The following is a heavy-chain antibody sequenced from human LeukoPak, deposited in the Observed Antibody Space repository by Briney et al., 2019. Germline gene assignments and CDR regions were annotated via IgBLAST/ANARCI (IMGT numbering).Heavy chain of an antibody. D-gene: IGHD3-22*01. CDR1: GYTFTGYY. Sequence: AAVKGSCKACGYTFTGYYMHWVRQAPGQGLEWMGWINPNSGGTNYAQKFQGRVTMTRDTSISTAYMELSRLRSDDTAVYYCARVPPYYYDSSGYYDYWGQGTLVTVSS. V-gene: IGHV1-2*02. CDR2: INPNSGGT. J-gene: IGHJ4*02. CDR3: ARVPPYYYDSSGYYDY.